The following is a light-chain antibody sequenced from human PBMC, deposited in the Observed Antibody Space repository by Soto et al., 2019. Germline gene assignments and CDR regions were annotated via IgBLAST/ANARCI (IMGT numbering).Light chain of an antibody. CDR3: CSYAGTYNFV. J-gene: IGLJ1*01. V-gene: IGLV2-11*01. CDR2: DVT. Sequence: QSALTQPRSVFGSPGQSVTISCTGTSSDVGAYNYVSWYQQHPDKAPKLMIYDVTKRPSGVPDRFSGSKSDNTASLTISGLQAEDEADYYCCSYAGTYNFVFGTGTKLTVL. CDR1: SSDVGAYNY.